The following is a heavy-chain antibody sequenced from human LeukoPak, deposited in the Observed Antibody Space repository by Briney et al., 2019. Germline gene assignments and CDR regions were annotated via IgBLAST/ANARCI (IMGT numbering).Heavy chain of an antibody. J-gene: IGHJ6*03. Sequence: GGSLRLSCGASGFTFSSYAMSWVRQAPGKGLEWVSVISGSGGNTYYADSVKGRFTISRDNSKNTLYLQMNSLRAEDTAVYYCARDLRDSSGWFYYYYMDVWGKGTTVTVSS. CDR1: GFTFSSYA. V-gene: IGHV3-23*01. CDR3: ARDLRDSSGWFYYYYMDV. CDR2: ISGSGGNT. D-gene: IGHD6-19*01.